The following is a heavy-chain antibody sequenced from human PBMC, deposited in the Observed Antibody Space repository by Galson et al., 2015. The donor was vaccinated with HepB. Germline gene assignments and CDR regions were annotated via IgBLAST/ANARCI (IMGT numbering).Heavy chain of an antibody. D-gene: IGHD1-26*01. CDR3: AKGISGGTYSGDDY. Sequence: SLRLSCAASGFTFGDYSMNWVRQAPGRGLQWVSHISAGTSAMYYADSVKGRFTISRDNAKKSLYLQMDSLRAEDTALYYCAKGISGGTYSGDDYWGQGTRVTVSS. V-gene: IGHV3-48*04. CDR2: ISAGTSAM. CDR1: GFTFGDYS. J-gene: IGHJ4*02.